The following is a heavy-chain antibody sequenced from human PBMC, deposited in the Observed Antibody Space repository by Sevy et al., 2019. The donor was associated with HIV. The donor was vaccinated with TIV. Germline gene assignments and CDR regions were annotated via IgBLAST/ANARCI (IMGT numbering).Heavy chain of an antibody. CDR1: GFTFSRYT. V-gene: IGHV3-23*01. Sequence: GGSLRLSCAASGFTFSRYTMTWVRQTPGKGLEWVSSLTSTDKAFYVDSVKGRFTISRDTSKNMLYLQMNSLRAEDTAVYYCGKALTMGWEIYAFNLWGQGTSVTVSS. D-gene: IGHD1-26*01. CDR3: GKALTMGWEIYAFNL. CDR2: LTSTDKA. J-gene: IGHJ3*01.